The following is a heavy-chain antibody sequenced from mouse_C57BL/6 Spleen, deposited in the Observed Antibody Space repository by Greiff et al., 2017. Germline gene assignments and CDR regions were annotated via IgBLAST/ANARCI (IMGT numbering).Heavy chain of an antibody. V-gene: IGHV1-42*01. CDR2: INPSTGGT. Sequence: EVQLQQSGPELVKPGASVKISCKASGYSFTGYYMNWVKQSPEKSLEWIGEINPSTGGTTYNQKFKAKATLTVDKSSSTAYMQLKSLTSEDSAVYYCARRAYYDYDYAMDYWGQGTSVTVSS. J-gene: IGHJ4*01. CDR1: GYSFTGYY. D-gene: IGHD2-4*01. CDR3: ARRAYYDYDYAMDY.